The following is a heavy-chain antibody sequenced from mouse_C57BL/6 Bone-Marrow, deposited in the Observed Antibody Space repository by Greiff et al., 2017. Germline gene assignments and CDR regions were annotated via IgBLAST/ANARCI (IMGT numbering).Heavy chain of an antibody. V-gene: IGHV1-81*01. CDR1: GYTFTSYG. CDR3: ARPYGSSYNY. J-gene: IGHJ2*01. Sequence: QVQLQQSGAELARPGASVKLSCKASGYTFTSYGISWVKQRTGQGLEWIGEIYPRSGNTYYNEKLKGKATLTADKSSRTAYMELRSLTSEDSAVYFCARPYGSSYNYWGQGTTLTVSS. CDR2: IYPRSGNT. D-gene: IGHD1-1*01.